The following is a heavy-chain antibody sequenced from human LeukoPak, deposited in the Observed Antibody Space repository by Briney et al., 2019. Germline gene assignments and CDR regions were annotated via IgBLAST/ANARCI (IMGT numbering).Heavy chain of an antibody. J-gene: IGHJ4*02. Sequence: GASVKVSCKASGGTFNDCTVTWVRQAPGQGLEWMGEIRTLLGTAKYAQKFQDRVTISADESTSTAYMELRSLRSDDTAVYFCARGGARFGDAFDYWGQGTLVTVSS. CDR3: ARGGARFGDAFDY. V-gene: IGHV1-69*13. CDR2: IRTLLGTA. CDR1: GGTFNDCT. D-gene: IGHD3-10*01.